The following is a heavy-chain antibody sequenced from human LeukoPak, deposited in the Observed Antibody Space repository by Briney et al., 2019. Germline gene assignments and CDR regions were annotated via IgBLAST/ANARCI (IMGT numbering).Heavy chain of an antibody. J-gene: IGHJ4*02. CDR1: GGTFSSYA. CDR3: ARGDIAAAGTRY. D-gene: IGHD6-13*01. V-gene: IGHV1-69*04. CDR2: IIPILGIA. Sequence: ASVKVSRKASGGTFSSYAISWVRQAPGQGLEWMGRIIPILGIANYAQKFQGRVTITADKSTSTAYMGLSSLRSEDTAVYYCARGDIAAAGTRYWGQGTLVTVSS.